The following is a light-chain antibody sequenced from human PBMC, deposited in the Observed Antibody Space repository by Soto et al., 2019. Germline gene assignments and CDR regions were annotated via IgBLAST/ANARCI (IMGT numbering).Light chain of an antibody. Sequence: EIVMTQSPATLSLSPGERATLSCRASQSVSSSFLSWYQQKRGQAPRLLMFGASSRATGIPDRFSGSGSGTDFTLTIYRLEPEDFAVYYCQQSGYSPITFGQGTRLEIK. CDR2: GAS. CDR1: QSVSSSF. J-gene: IGKJ5*01. V-gene: IGKV3-20*01. CDR3: QQSGYSPIT.